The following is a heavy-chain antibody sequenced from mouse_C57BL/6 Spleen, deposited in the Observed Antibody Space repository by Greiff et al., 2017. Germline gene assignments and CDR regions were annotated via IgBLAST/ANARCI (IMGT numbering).Heavy chain of an antibody. J-gene: IGHJ1*03. V-gene: IGHV7-3*01. CDR3: ARWNGYYHFDV. D-gene: IGHD2-3*01. CDR1: GFTFTDYY. CDR2: IRNKANGYTT. Sequence: EVKLVESGGGLVQPGGSLSLSCAASGFTFTDYYMSWVRQPPGTALEWLGFIRNKANGYTTEYSASVKGRFTISRDNSQSILYLQVNALRAEDSATYYCARWNGYYHFDVWGTGTTVTVSS.